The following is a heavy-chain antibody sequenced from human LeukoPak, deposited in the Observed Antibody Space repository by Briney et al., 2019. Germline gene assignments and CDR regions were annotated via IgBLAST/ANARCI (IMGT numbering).Heavy chain of an antibody. V-gene: IGHV3-30-3*01. J-gene: IGHJ6*02. CDR2: ISSDEIYR. CDR3: ARKTTEGDGHYYDMDV. D-gene: IGHD5-24*01. CDR1: GISLISHP. Sequence: GGSLRLSCAASGISLISHPIHWVRQAPGKGLEWVAVISSDEIYRYYADSVKGRFTISRDNSKNMVYLQMNSLRREDAAVYYCARKTTEGDGHYYDMDVWGQGTTVTVSS.